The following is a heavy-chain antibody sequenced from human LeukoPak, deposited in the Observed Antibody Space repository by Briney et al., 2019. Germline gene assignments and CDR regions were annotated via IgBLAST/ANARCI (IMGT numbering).Heavy chain of an antibody. CDR2: ISYDGSNK. J-gene: IGHJ4*02. CDR3: AKAQGGSYPSFDY. V-gene: IGHV3-30*18. Sequence: PGGSLRLSCAASGFTFSTHAMHWVRQAPGKGLEWVAVISYDGSNKYYADSGKGRFTISRDNSKNTLYLQMNSLRAEDTAVYYCAKAQGGSYPSFDYWGQGTLVTVSS. D-gene: IGHD1-26*01. CDR1: GFTFSTHA.